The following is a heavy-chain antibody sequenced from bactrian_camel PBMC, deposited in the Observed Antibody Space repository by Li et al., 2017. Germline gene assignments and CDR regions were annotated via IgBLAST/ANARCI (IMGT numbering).Heavy chain of an antibody. Sequence: QVQLVESGGGSEQAGGSLRLSCTASGATYRTSCRGWFRQAPGKEREAVVTIDTADGSTIYANSVQGRFTISRDNAKNTLYLQMDSLKPEDTAMYYCAAQDALGDYCYAMDPTGYRNWGQGTQVTVS. CDR3: AAQDALGDYCYAMDPTGYRN. V-gene: IGHV3S54*01. CDR1: GATYRTSC. J-gene: IGHJ4*01. D-gene: IGHD1*01. CDR2: IDTADGST.